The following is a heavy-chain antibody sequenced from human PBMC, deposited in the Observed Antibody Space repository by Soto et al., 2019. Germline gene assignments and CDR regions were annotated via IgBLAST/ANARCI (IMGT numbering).Heavy chain of an antibody. J-gene: IGHJ6*02. CDR1: GFTFSSYA. CDR3: ARDRRSSAGYGMDV. CDR2: ISYDGSKK. V-gene: IGHV3-30-3*01. D-gene: IGHD6-19*01. Sequence: QVQLVESGGGVVQPGRSLRLSCGASGFTFSSYAMHWVRQAPGKGLEWVAVISYDGSKKYYADSVKGRFTTSRDNSKNTLCLQMNSLGAEDTVVYYGARDRRSSAGYGMDVWGQVTTVTVSS.